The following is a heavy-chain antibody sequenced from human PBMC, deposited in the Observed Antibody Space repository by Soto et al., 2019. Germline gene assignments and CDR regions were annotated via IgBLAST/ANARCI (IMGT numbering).Heavy chain of an antibody. CDR3: ARILGDYVWGSLHGSYYYYYYGMDV. CDR1: GFSLSNARMG. CDR2: IFSNDEK. D-gene: IGHD3-16*01. J-gene: IGHJ6*02. Sequence: SGPTLVNPTETLTLTCTGSGFSLSNARMGVSWIRQPPGKALEWLAHIFSNDEKSYSTSLKSRLTISKDTSKSQVVLTMTNMDPVDTATYYCARILGDYVWGSLHGSYYYYYYGMDVWGQGT. V-gene: IGHV2-26*01.